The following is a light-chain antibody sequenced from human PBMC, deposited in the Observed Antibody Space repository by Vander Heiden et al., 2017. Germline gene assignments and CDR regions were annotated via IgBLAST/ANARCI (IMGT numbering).Light chain of an antibody. CDR2: WAS. J-gene: IGKJ4*01. V-gene: IGKV4-1*01. CDR3: QQSSTAPLT. CDR1: QSVLSSSNNKNY. Sequence: DIVMTQSPDYLAVSLGERPTINCKSSQSVLSSSNNKNYLAWYQQIPGQPPKLLINWASTRESGVPDRFSGSGSGTDFTLTISSLQAEDVAVYYCQQSSTAPLTFGGGTKVEIK.